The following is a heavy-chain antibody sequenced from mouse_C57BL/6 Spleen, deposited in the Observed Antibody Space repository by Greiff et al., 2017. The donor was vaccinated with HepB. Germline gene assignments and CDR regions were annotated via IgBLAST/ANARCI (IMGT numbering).Heavy chain of an antibody. Sequence: QVQLKQPGAELVKPGASVKLSCKASGYTFTSYWMQWVKQRPGQGLEWIGEIDPSDSYTNYNQKFKGKATLTVDTSSSTAYMQLSSLTSEDSAVYYCARSDYRKDYYAMDYWGQGTSVTVSS. J-gene: IGHJ4*01. D-gene: IGHD2-14*01. V-gene: IGHV1-50*01. CDR2: IDPSDSYT. CDR3: ARSDYRKDYYAMDY. CDR1: GYTFTSYW.